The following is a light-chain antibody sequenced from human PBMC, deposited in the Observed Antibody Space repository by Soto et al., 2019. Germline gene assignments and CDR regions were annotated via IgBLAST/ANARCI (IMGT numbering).Light chain of an antibody. J-gene: IGKJ4*02. V-gene: IGKV1-27*01. CDR2: AAS. CDR3: QKYNSAPQLT. Sequence: DIQLTQSPSSLSASVGDRVTITCRASQGISNYLAWYQQKPGKVPKLLIYAASTLQSGVPSRFSGSGSGTDFTLTISSLQPEDVATYYCQKYNSAPQLTFGGGTKVEIK. CDR1: QGISNY.